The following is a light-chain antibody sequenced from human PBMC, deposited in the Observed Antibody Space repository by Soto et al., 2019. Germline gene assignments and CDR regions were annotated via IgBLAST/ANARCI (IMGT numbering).Light chain of an antibody. CDR3: GAWDNVLSVML. V-gene: IGLV1-51*01. CDR2: DNI. CDR1: MSNIEINY. J-gene: IGLJ2*01. Sequence: QSALTQPPSVSAAPRQNVTISCTGSMSNIEINYVSWYQHLPGTAPKLLIFDNIRRPSGIPDRFSGSKSGTSATLDITGLQTGDEAEYYCGAWDNVLSVMLFGGGTKVTVL.